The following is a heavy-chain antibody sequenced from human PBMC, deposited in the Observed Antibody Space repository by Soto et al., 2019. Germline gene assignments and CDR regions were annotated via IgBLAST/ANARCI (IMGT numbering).Heavy chain of an antibody. CDR3: ARSSLYGTDV. Sequence: PSETLSLTCSVPGGSISSGYYYWSWIRQPPGKGLEWIGIIYYSGNTYYNPSLKSRLIISIDTSKNQLSLKVGSVTAADTAVYYCARSSLYGTDVWGQGTKVTFSS. D-gene: IGHD1-1*01. J-gene: IGHJ6*02. CDR2: IYYSGNT. V-gene: IGHV4-30-4*01. CDR1: GGSISSGYYY.